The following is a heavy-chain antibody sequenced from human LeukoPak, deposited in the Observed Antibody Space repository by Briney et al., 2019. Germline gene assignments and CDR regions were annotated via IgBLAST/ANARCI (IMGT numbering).Heavy chain of an antibody. CDR1: GFTFSSYA. D-gene: IGHD6-13*01. CDR2: ISGSGGST. Sequence: GGSLRPSCAASGFTFSSYAMSWARQAPGKGLEWVSAISGSGGSTYYADSVKGRFTISRDNSKNTLYLQMNSLRAEDTAVYYCATQPGSSWYYFDYWGQGTLVTVSS. J-gene: IGHJ4*02. V-gene: IGHV3-23*01. CDR3: ATQPGSSWYYFDY.